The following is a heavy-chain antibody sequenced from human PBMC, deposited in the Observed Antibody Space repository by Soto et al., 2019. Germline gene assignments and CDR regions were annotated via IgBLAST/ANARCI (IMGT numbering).Heavy chain of an antibody. V-gene: IGHV3-43*01. J-gene: IGHJ4*02. D-gene: IGHD3-10*01. CDR1: GFTFDDYP. CDR2: ISWDGVKT. Sequence: VHLAQSGGVVVQPGGSLRLSCEASGFTFDDYPMHWVRQVPGKGLEWVSHISWDGVKTYYPDSLRGRFTISRDNRKNPLDLEMRSLTADDTAFYYCVKGGNRGSGIDYWGQGSLVTVSS. CDR3: VKGGNRGSGIDY.